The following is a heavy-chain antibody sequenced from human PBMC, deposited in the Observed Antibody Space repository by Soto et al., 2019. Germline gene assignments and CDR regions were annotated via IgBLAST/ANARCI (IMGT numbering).Heavy chain of an antibody. CDR2: ISSSSSYI. CDR1: GFTFSSYS. V-gene: IGHV3-21*01. CDR3: ARASIYGYSFDY. D-gene: IGHD5-18*01. Sequence: PGGSLRLSCAASGFTFSSYSMNWVCQAPGKGLEWVSSISSSSSYIYYADSVKGRFTISRDNAKNSLYLQMNSLRAEDTAVYYCARASIYGYSFDYWGQGTLVTVSS. J-gene: IGHJ4*02.